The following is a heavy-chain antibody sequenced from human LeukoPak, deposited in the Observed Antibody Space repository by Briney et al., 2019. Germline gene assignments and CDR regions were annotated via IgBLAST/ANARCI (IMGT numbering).Heavy chain of an antibody. CDR2: IHYSGST. CDR1: GGSISNYY. Sequence: PSETLSLTCTVSGGSISNYYWSWIRQPPGKGLEWIGYIHYSGSTNYNSSLKSRVTISVDTSKNQFSLKLSSVTSADTAVYYCAKAAKYYFGSDTYYYFDYWGQGILVTVSS. CDR3: AKAAKYYFGSDTYYYFDY. J-gene: IGHJ4*02. D-gene: IGHD3-10*01. V-gene: IGHV4-59*01.